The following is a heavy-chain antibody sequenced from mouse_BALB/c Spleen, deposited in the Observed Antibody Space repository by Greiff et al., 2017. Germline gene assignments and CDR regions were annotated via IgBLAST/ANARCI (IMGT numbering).Heavy chain of an antibody. CDR3: EAYYGNLYAMDY. V-gene: IGHV3-6*02. D-gene: IGHD2-10*01. Sequence: VQLKESGPGLVKPSQSLSLTCSVTGYSITSGYYWNWIRQFPGNKLEWMGYISYDGSNNYNPSLKNRISITRDTSKNQFFLKLNSVTTEDTATYYCEAYYGNLYAMDYWGQGTSVTVSS. J-gene: IGHJ4*01. CDR2: ISYDGSN. CDR1: GYSITSGYY.